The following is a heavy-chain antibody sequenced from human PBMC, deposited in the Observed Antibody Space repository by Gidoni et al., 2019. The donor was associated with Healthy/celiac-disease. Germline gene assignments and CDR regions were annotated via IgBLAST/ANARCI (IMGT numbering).Heavy chain of an antibody. CDR1: VFTFSDSY. D-gene: IGHD3-22*01. CDR3: ARDRDGYYYPSWYFDY. J-gene: IGHJ4*02. V-gene: IGHV3-11*01. Sequence: QVQLVESGGGLVKPGGSLRLYGAASVFTFSDSYMRWIRQAPGKGLEWVSYISSSGSTIDYADSVKGRFTISRDNANNSLYLQMNSLRAEDTAVYYCARDRDGYYYPSWYFDYWGQGTLVTVSS. CDR2: ISSSGSTI.